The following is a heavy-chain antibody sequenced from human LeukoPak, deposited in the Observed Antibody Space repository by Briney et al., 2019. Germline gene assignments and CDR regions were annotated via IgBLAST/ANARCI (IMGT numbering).Heavy chain of an antibody. CDR1: GFTFSNYW. D-gene: IGHD6-19*01. V-gene: IGHV3-7*01. J-gene: IGHJ2*01. CDR2: INKDGSGK. CDR3: AVAGLSYWYFDL. Sequence: PGGSLRLSCVFSGFTFSNYWMKWVRQAPGKGLEWVASINKDGSGKYSVDSVKDRVTISRDNAKNSLDLQMNSLRAEDTAVYYCAVAGLSYWYFDLWGRGTLVTVSS.